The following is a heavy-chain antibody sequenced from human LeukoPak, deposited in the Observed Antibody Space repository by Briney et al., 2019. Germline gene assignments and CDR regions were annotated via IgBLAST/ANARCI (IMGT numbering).Heavy chain of an antibody. D-gene: IGHD3-10*01. Sequence: VRXAXXKGLXWVXVTSSDLNVKLYADSVKGRFTISRDNSRSTLYLQVNSLRPEDTAIYYCAREGYYGSGSPPSLYFDYWGQGTLVTVSS. V-gene: IGHV3-30*03. J-gene: IGHJ4*02. CDR2: TSSDLNVK. CDR3: AREGYYGSGSPPSLYFDY.